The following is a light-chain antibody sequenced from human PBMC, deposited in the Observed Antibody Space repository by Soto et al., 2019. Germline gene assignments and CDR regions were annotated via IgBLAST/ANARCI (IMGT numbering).Light chain of an antibody. J-gene: IGLJ2*01. Sequence: SVLTQPPSASGTPGQRVTISCSGSSSNIGSNTVNWYQQLPGTAPNLLIYSNNQRPSGVPDRFSGSKSGTSVSLAISGLQSEDEADYYCAAWDDSLNGVVFGGGTKLTVL. CDR3: AAWDDSLNGVV. CDR1: SSNIGSNT. CDR2: SNN. V-gene: IGLV1-44*01.